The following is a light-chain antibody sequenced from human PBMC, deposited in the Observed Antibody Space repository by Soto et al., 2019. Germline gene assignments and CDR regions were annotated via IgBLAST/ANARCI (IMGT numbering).Light chain of an antibody. CDR3: NSYTTSTTLV. Sequence: QSALTQPASVSGSPGQSITISCTGTSSDVGAYNYVSWYQHHPGQAPKLVIYEVSNRPSGVSNRFSGSKSGNTASLTISGLQAEDEADYYCNSYTTSTTLVFGGGTKVTVL. CDR1: SSDVGAYNY. V-gene: IGLV2-14*01. CDR2: EVS. J-gene: IGLJ2*01.